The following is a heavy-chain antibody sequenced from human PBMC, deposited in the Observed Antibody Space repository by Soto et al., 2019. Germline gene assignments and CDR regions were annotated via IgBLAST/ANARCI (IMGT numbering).Heavy chain of an antibody. V-gene: IGHV2-5*02. J-gene: IGHJ4*02. CDR1: ELSLSTSGVG. D-gene: IGHD3-10*01. CDR2: IYWDDDK. CDR3: VHSHVLRWFGFDS. Sequence: QSTLKESGPTLVEPTQTLTLTCTFSELSLSTSGVGVGWIRQPPGKALEWLALIYWDDDKRYSPSLKRRLSITKVTSNNQDVPPMPNMGPVVTATCDGVHSHVLRWFGFDSWGQGTLVTVPS.